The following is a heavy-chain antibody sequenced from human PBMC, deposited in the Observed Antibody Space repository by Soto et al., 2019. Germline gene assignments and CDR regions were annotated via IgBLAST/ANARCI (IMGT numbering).Heavy chain of an antibody. D-gene: IGHD6-19*01. CDR1: GFTFNYYP. CDR2: VSFDGSNK. Sequence: QMQLVESGGGVVQPGGSLRLSCAASGFTFNYYPMHWVRQAPGKGLEWVAVVSFDGSNKYYADSVKGRFTISKDNSKNTLYLLMNSLSREDTAVYYCARLPGPLVAVLYIYPLDGREAMSDVDVWGQGTTVTVSS. V-gene: IGHV3-30-3*01. J-gene: IGHJ6*02. CDR3: ARLPGPLVAVLYIYPLDGREAMSDVDV.